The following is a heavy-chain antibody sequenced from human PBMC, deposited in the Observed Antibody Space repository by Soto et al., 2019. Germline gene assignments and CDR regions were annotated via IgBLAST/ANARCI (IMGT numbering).Heavy chain of an antibody. V-gene: IGHV4-59*12. Sequence: PSETLSLTCTVSGGSISSYYWSWIRQPPGKGLEWIGYIYYSGSTNYNPSLKSRVTISVDTSKNQFSLKLSSVTAADTAVYYCGRRSGYGSGRHYNPAPLDYRGQTTLVTVSS. D-gene: IGHD3-10*01. CDR2: IYYSGST. J-gene: IGHJ4*02. CDR3: GRRSGYGSGRHYNPAPLDY. CDR1: GGSISSYY.